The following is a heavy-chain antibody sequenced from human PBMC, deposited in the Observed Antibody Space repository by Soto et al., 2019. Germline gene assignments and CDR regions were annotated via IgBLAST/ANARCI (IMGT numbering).Heavy chain of an antibody. CDR3: ARDSGNYRYYFDY. Sequence: SETLSLTCTVSGGSINSGGYYWSWIRQHPGKGLEWIGFISYSGSTYYKPSLKSRLTISVDTSKNHFSLKLSSVTAADTAVYYCARDSGNYRYYFDYWGQGTLVTVSS. CDR1: GGSINSGGYY. J-gene: IGHJ4*02. D-gene: IGHD1-26*01. V-gene: IGHV4-31*03. CDR2: ISYSGST.